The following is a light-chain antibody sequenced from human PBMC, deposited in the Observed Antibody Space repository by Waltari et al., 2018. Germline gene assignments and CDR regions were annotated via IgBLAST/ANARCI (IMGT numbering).Light chain of an antibody. Sequence: DIVLPQSPAPLSLSPGERATPSCRASQSVSSYLGWYQQKPGQAPRLLIYDASNRATGIPARFSGSGSGTDFTLTISSLEFEDFAVYYCQQRANWPLTFGGGTKVEIK. CDR2: DAS. CDR1: QSVSSY. V-gene: IGKV3-11*01. CDR3: QQRANWPLT. J-gene: IGKJ4*01.